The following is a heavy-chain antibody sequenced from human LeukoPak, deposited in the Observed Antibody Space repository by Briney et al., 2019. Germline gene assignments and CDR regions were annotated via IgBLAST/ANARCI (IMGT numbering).Heavy chain of an antibody. J-gene: IGHJ4*02. Sequence: PGGSLRLSCAASGFTFSSYGMHWVRQAPGKGLEWVAFIRYDGSNKHYADSVKGRFTISRDNSKNTLYLQVNSLRAEDTAVYYCAKDREEQQLAGYWGQGTLVTVSS. CDR2: IRYDGSNK. CDR3: AKDREEQQLAGY. D-gene: IGHD6-13*01. V-gene: IGHV3-30*02. CDR1: GFTFSSYG.